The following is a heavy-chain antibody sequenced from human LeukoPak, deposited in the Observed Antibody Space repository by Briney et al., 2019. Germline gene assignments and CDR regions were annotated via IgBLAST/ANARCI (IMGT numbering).Heavy chain of an antibody. CDR3: TFEGDNIYFYGMDV. D-gene: IGHD3-16*01. Sequence: SETLSLTCTVSGGYIDSITTRSFYWGWVRRAPGEGLEWIGSIDFRGNTHYKPSLKSRVTTSVDTSNNQFSLRLTSVTAADTAVYLKTFEGDNIYFYGMDVWGQGTTVFVSS. J-gene: IGHJ6*02. V-gene: IGHV4-39*01. CDR2: IDFRGNT. CDR1: GGYIDSITTRSFY.